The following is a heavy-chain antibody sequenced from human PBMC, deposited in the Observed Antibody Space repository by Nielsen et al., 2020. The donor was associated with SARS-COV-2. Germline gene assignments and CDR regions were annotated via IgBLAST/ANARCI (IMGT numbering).Heavy chain of an antibody. D-gene: IGHD1-1*01. CDR2: ISYDGSNK. V-gene: IGHV3-30*18. Sequence: GESLKISCAASGFTFSSYGMHWVRQAPGKGLEWVAVISYDGSNKYYADSVKGRFTISRDNSKNTLYLQMNSLRAEDTAVYYCAKVLGELEPTKYPGGYYYYGMDVWGQGTTATVSS. J-gene: IGHJ6*02. CDR3: AKVLGELEPTKYPGGYYYYGMDV. CDR1: GFTFSSYG.